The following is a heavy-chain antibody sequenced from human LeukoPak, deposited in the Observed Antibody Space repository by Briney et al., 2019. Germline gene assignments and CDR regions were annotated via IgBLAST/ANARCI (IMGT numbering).Heavy chain of an antibody. Sequence: GGSLRLSCAASGFTFSSYAMSWVRQAPGKGLEWVSAISGSGGSTHYADSVKGRFTISRDNSKNTLYLQMNSLRAEDTAVYYCASHYYYDSSGYYDAFDIWGQGTMVTVSS. CDR1: GFTFSSYA. CDR3: ASHYYYDSSGYYDAFDI. CDR2: ISGSGGST. V-gene: IGHV3-23*01. D-gene: IGHD3-22*01. J-gene: IGHJ3*02.